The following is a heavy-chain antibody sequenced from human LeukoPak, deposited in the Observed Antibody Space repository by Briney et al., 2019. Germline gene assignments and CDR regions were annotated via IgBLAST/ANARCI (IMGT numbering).Heavy chain of an antibody. CDR2: IYYSGST. J-gene: IGHJ5*02. V-gene: IGHV4-30-4*08. D-gene: IGHD6-19*01. CDR1: GGSISSGDYY. CDR3: ARDQGESSGSGFDP. Sequence: SQTLSLTCTVSGGSISSGDYYWSWIRQPPGKGLEWIGYIYYSGSTYYNPSLKSRVTISVDTSKNQFSLKLSSVTAADTAVYYCARDQGESSGSGFDPWGQGTLVTVSS.